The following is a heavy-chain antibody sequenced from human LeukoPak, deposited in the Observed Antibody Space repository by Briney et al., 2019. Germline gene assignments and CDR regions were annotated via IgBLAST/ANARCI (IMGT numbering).Heavy chain of an antibody. Sequence: SETLSLTCAVYGGSFSGYYWSWIRQSSGKGLEWIGEISHSGSTYYNPSLKSRVTISLDTSKNQFSLKLTSVTAADTAVYYCARGVSDQNWGQGTLVTVSS. CDR2: ISHSGST. V-gene: IGHV4-34*01. J-gene: IGHJ4*02. CDR3: ARGVSDQN. CDR1: GGSFSGYY.